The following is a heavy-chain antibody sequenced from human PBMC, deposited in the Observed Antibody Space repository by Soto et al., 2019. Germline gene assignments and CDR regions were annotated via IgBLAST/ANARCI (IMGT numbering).Heavy chain of an antibody. J-gene: IGHJ6*02. Sequence: QVQLVQSGAEVKKPGASVKVSCKASGYTFTSYGISWVRQAPGQGLEWMGWISAYNGNTNYAQKLQGRATMTTDTYTRTAYMELRSLGSDATAVYYCARDRGAYGMDVWGQGTTVTVSS. CDR1: GYTFTSYG. CDR2: ISAYNGNT. CDR3: ARDRGAYGMDV. V-gene: IGHV1-18*01.